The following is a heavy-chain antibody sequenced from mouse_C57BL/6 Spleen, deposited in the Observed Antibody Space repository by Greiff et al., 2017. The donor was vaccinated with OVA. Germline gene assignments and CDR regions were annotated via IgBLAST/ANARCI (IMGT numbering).Heavy chain of an antibody. J-gene: IGHJ3*01. D-gene: IGHD2-4*01. V-gene: IGHV14-3*01. CDR2: IDPANGNT. CDR1: GFNIKNTY. CDR3: AVFYYDTSAWDAY. Sequence: VQLQQSVAELVRPGASVKLSCTASGFNIKNTYMHWVKQRPEQGLEWIGRIDPANGNTNYAPKFQGKATITADTSSNTAYLQLSSLTSEDTAIYYCAVFYYDTSAWDAYWGQGTLVTVSA.